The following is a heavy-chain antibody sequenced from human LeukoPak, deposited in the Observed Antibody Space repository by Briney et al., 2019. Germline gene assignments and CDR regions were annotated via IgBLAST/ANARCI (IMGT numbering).Heavy chain of an antibody. CDR2: IYNGVNT. D-gene: IGHD1-26*01. V-gene: IGHV4-61*01. CDR3: ARSRAFNSGAFDP. CDR1: GASVSSASY. Sequence: PSETLSLTCTVSGASVSSASYWTWIRQPPGKGVEWIAHIYNGVNTNYNPSLKSRVTISVDASKNQFSLRLNSVTAADTAVYYCARSRAFNSGAFDPWGQGSLVTVSS. J-gene: IGHJ5*02.